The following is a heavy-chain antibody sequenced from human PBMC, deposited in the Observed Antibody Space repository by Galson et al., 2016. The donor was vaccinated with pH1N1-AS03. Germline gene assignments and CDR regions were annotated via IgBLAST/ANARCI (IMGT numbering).Heavy chain of an antibody. V-gene: IGHV2-5*02. CDR3: ALPNSGGNAFEI. Sequence: PALVKPTQTLTLTCSVSGVSVTSSGVGVGWFRQPPGKALEWLALVYWDETRRYSPSLKNRLTITKVSSKNQVVLTVTSVDPMDIATYFCALPNSGGNAFEIWGPGTMVTVSS. CDR2: VYWDETR. D-gene: IGHD2/OR15-2a*01. J-gene: IGHJ3*02. CDR1: GVSVTSSGVG.